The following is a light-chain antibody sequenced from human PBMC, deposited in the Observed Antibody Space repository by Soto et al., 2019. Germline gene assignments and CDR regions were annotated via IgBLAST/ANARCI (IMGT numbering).Light chain of an antibody. CDR3: QQYDSLPRT. J-gene: IGKJ3*01. CDR1: QDITKF. V-gene: IGKV1-33*01. CDR2: DAS. Sequence: DIQMTQSPSSLSASVGDRVTITCQASQDITKFLNWYQQKPGKAPKLLIYDASSLETGVPGRFSGSGSGTDFTFTISSLQPEDIATYYCQQYDSLPRTFGPGTKVDIK.